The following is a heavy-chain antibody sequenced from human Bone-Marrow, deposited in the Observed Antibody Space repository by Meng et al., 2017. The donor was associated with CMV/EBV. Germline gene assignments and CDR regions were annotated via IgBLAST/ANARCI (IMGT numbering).Heavy chain of an antibody. J-gene: IGHJ3*02. D-gene: IGHD1-7*01. CDR3: ARERTTAVNDAFDI. V-gene: IGHV3-74*01. CDR1: GFTFSSYW. CDR2: INSDGSST. Sequence: GESLKISCAASGFTFSSYWMHWVRQAPGKGLVWVSRINSDGSSTSYADSVKGRFTISRDNAKNTLYLQMNSLRAEDTAVYYCARERTTAVNDAFDIWGQGTMVTVSS.